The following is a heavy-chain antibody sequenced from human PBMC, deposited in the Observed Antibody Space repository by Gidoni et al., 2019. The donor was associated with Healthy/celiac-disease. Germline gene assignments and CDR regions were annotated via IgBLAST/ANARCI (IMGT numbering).Heavy chain of an antibody. J-gene: IGHJ6*02. D-gene: IGHD5-18*01. V-gene: IGHV4-34*01. Sequence: QVQLQHWGAELITPSYTLSLTCSVYGLSFIGYYWTWIRQPPGKGLEWIGEINHSGSTNYHPSLKSRVTISVDTSKNQFSMKLSSVTAADTAVYYCARGKLGSYGFYYGRDVWGQGTTVTVSS. CDR1: GLSFIGYY. CDR2: INHSGST. CDR3: ARGKLGSYGFYYGRDV.